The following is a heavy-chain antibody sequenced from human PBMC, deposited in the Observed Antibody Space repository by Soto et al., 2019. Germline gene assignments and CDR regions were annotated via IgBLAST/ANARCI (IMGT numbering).Heavy chain of an antibody. V-gene: IGHV2-5*01. CDR1: GFSVKTSGVG. Sequence: SGPTLVNPTQTLTLTCTCSGFSVKTSGVGVGWIRQPPGKTLEWLALIYWNDFKRYTPSLESRLTITKDTSKNQVVLTVTNLDPADTATYYCARSYDFWSGYRNTHFDYWGQGTLVTVSS. J-gene: IGHJ4*02. D-gene: IGHD3-3*01. CDR3: ARSYDFWSGYRNTHFDY. CDR2: IYWNDFK.